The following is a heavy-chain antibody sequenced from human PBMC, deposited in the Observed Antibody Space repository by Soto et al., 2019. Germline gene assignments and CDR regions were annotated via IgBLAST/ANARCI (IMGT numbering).Heavy chain of an antibody. V-gene: IGHV3-23*01. CDR3: AKVGSGYSYCPSYYGMDV. Sequence: EVQLLESGGGLVQPGGSLRLSCAASGFTFSSYAMSWVRQAPGKGLEWVSAISGSGGSTYYADSVKGRFTISRDNSKNTLYLQMNSLRAEDTAVYYCAKVGSGYSYCPSYYGMDVWGQGTTVTVSS. CDR1: GFTFSSYA. CDR2: ISGSGGST. D-gene: IGHD5-18*01. J-gene: IGHJ6*02.